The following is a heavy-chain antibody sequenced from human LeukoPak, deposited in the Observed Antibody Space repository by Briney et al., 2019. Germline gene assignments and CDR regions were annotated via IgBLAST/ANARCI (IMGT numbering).Heavy chain of an antibody. CDR2: INPNSGGT. V-gene: IGHV1-2*04. CDR1: GYTFTGYY. CDR3: ARGSRQPYYYGSGSYYCDY. J-gene: IGHJ4*02. Sequence: ASVKVSCKASGYTFTGYYMHWVRQAPGQGLEWMGWINPNSGGTNYAQKFQGWVTMTRDTSISTAYMELSRLRSDDTAVYYCARGSRQPYYYGSGSYYCDYWGQGILVTVSS. D-gene: IGHD3-10*01.